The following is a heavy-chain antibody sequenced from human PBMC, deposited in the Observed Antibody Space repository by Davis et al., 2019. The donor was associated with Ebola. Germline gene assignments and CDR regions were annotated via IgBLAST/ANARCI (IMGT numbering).Heavy chain of an antibody. CDR1: GYTFTGYY. Sequence: ASVKVSCKASGYTFTGYYMHWVRQAPGQGLEWMGLINPSIGNTSLAQKFQDRVTLTRDTSTRTVHMDLNSLKSEDTAIYYCASGEFVDFWGQGTLVTVSS. D-gene: IGHD3-10*01. J-gene: IGHJ4*02. CDR2: INPSIGNT. CDR3: ASGEFVDF. V-gene: IGHV1-46*01.